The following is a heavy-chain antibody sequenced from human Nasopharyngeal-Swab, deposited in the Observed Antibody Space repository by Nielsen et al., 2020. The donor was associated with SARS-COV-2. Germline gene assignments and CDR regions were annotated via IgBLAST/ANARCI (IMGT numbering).Heavy chain of an antibody. CDR3: ASYTTVTTRYDY. J-gene: IGHJ4*02. CDR1: GGTFSSYA. CDR2: IIPILGIA. D-gene: IGHD4-17*01. V-gene: IGHV1-69*04. Sequence: SVKVSCKASGGTFSSYAISWVRQAPGQGLEWMGRIIPILGIANYARKFQGRVTITADKSTSTAYMELSSLRSEDTAVYYCASYTTVTTRYDYWGQGTLVTVSS.